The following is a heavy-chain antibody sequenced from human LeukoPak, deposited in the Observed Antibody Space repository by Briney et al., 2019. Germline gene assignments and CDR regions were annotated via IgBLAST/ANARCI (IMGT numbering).Heavy chain of an antibody. CDR2: IYYSGGT. CDR3: ARGPGKLYYDILTGYPTNWFDP. D-gene: IGHD3-9*01. V-gene: IGHV4-61*01. J-gene: IGHJ5*02. Sequence: SETLSLTCTVSGGSVSSGSYYWSWIRQPPGKGLEWIGYIYYSGGTNYNPSLKSRATISVDTSKNQFSLKLSSVTAADTAVYYCARGPGKLYYDILTGYPTNWFDPWGQGTLVTVSS. CDR1: GGSVSSGSYY.